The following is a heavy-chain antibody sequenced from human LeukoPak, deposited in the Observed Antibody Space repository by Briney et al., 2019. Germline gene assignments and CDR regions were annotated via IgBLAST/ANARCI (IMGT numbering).Heavy chain of an antibody. J-gene: IGHJ4*02. V-gene: IGHV3-7*01. CDR3: ARRIAVAGSHHFDY. D-gene: IGHD6-19*01. Sequence: PSETLSLTCAVYGGSFSGYYWSWIRQPPGKGLEWVANIKQDGSEKYYVDSVKGRFTISRDNAKNSLYLQMNSLRAEDTAVYYCARRIAVAGSHHFDYWGQGTLVTVSS. CDR1: GGSFSGYY. CDR2: IKQDGSEK.